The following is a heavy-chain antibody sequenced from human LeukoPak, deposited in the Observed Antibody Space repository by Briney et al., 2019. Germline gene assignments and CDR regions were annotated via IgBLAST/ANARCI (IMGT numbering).Heavy chain of an antibody. V-gene: IGHV4-59*01. CDR2: IYYSGST. Sequence: SETLSLTCTVSGGSISSYYWSWIRQPPGKGLEWIGYIYYSGSTNYNPSLKSRVTISVDTSKNQFSLKLSSVTAADTAVYYCARDGAPYSSGWYSSYYYGMDVWGQGTTVTVSS. J-gene: IGHJ6*02. D-gene: IGHD6-19*01. CDR3: ARDGAPYSSGWYSSYYYGMDV. CDR1: GGSISSYY.